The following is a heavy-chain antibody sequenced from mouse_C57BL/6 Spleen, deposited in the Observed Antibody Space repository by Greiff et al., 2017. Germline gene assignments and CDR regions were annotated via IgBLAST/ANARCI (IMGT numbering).Heavy chain of an antibody. Sequence: VQLQQSGPELVKPGASVKISCKASGYTFTDYYMNWVKQSHGQSLEWIGDINPNNGGTSYNQKFKGKDTLTVDKSSSTAYMELRSLTSEDSAVYYCASYYSTYEGYYYAMDYWGQGTSVTVSS. CDR2: INPNNGGT. D-gene: IGHD2-5*01. V-gene: IGHV1-26*01. J-gene: IGHJ4*01. CDR3: ASYYSTYEGYYYAMDY. CDR1: GYTFTDYY.